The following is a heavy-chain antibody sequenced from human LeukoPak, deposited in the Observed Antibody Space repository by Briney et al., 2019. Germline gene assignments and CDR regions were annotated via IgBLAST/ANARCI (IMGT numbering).Heavy chain of an antibody. CDR2: ISTSSDSK. CDR3: ARYCDGDSCYDYYYYGMDV. V-gene: IGHV3-21*01. CDR1: GFSLSHYN. D-gene: IGHD2-21*01. J-gene: IGHJ6*02. Sequence: PGGPLRLSCAASGFSLSHYNMDWVRQARGKGLEWVSSISTSSDSKYYADSVKGRFTISRDNAKRSVYLQMDSLRAEDTAVYYCARYCDGDSCYDYYYYGMDVWGQGTTVSVSS.